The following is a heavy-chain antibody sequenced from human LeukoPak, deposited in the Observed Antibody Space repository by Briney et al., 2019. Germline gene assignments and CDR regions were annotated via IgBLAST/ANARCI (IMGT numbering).Heavy chain of an antibody. CDR2: IYHSGST. CDR3: ARENVDTAMVNFDY. V-gene: IGHV4-4*02. CDR1: GGSISSSNW. D-gene: IGHD5-18*01. J-gene: IGHJ4*02. Sequence: SETLSLTCTVSGGSISSSNWWSWVRQPPGKGLEWSGEIYHSGSTNYNPSLKSRVTISVDTSKNQFSLKLSSVTAADTAVYYCARENVDTAMVNFDYWGQGTLVTVSS.